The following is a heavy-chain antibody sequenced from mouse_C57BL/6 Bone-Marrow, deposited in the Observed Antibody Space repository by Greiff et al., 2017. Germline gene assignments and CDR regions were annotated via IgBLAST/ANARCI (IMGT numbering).Heavy chain of an antibody. J-gene: IGHJ2*01. V-gene: IGHV5-4*01. D-gene: IGHD1-1*01. CDR2: ISDGGSYT. CDR3: ARHYGSSYVRENYFDY. CDR1: GFTFSSYA. Sequence: EVQGVESGGGLVKPGGSLKLSCAASGFTFSSYAMSWVRQTPEKRLEWVATISDGGSYTYYPDNVKGRFTISRDNAKNNLYLQMSHLKSEDTAMYYCARHYGSSYVRENYFDYWGQGTTRTVSS.